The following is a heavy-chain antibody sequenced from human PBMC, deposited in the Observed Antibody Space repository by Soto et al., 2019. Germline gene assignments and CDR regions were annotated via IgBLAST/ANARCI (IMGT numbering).Heavy chain of an antibody. CDR1: GYSFTNYF. CDR2: INPSDGST. V-gene: IGHV1-46*01. Sequence: ASVKVSCKTSGYSFTNYFLHWVRQAPGQGLEWMGIINPSDGSTRYAQRIQGRVTMARDTSTGTVYMELSSLXSEDTAVYYCARGYGSGTYYEHWGQGTLVTVSS. D-gene: IGHD3-10*01. CDR3: ARGYGSGTYYEH. J-gene: IGHJ4*02.